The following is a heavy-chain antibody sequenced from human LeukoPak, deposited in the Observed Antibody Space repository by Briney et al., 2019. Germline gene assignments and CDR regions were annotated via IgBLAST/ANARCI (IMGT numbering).Heavy chain of an antibody. V-gene: IGHV3-33*01. J-gene: IGHJ3*02. CDR3: ARYNGPLDAFDI. CDR1: GFTFSRYG. CDR2: IWYDGSKE. Sequence: GGSLRLSCAASGFTFSRYGMHWVRQAPGKGLEWLAVIWYDGSKEYYIDSVKGRFTISSDNSRNTLSLQMNSLRAEDTAVYHCARYNGPLDAFDIWGLGTMVTVSS. D-gene: IGHD2-8*01.